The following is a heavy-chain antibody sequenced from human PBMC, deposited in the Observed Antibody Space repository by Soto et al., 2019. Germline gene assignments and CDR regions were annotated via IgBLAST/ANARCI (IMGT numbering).Heavy chain of an antibody. D-gene: IGHD2-8*01. V-gene: IGHV4-31*03. CDR2: IYYSGST. Sequence: QVQLQESGPGLVKPSQTLSLTCTVSGGSISSGGYYWSWIRQHPGKGLEWIGYIYYSGSTYYNPSLKSRVTISVDTSKNQFSLKLSSVTAADTAVYYCARSYCTNGVCHGYYYYYGMDVWGQGTTVTVSS. J-gene: IGHJ6*02. CDR3: ARSYCTNGVCHGYYYYYGMDV. CDR1: GGSISSGGYY.